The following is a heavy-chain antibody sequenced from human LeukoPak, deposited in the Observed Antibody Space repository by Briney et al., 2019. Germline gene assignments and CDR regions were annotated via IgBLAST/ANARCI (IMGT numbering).Heavy chain of an antibody. D-gene: IGHD3-22*01. Sequence: SETLSLTCTVSGYSISSGYYWGWIRQPPGKGLEWIGSIYHSGSTYYNPSLKSRVTISVDTSKNQFSLKLSSVTAADTAVYYCARASHSSGYYYDYYYGMDVWGQGTTVTVSS. V-gene: IGHV4-38-2*02. CDR2: IYHSGST. CDR3: ARASHSSGYYYDYYYGMDV. J-gene: IGHJ6*02. CDR1: GYSISSGYY.